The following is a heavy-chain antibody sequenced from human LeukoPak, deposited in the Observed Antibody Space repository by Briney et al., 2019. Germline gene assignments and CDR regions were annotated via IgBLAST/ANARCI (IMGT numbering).Heavy chain of an antibody. CDR1: GFTFSSYS. CDR3: ARDGKADYGDNDY. CDR2: ISSSSSYI. Sequence: GGSLRLSCAASGFTFSSYSMNWVRQAPGKGLEWVSSISSSSSYIYYADSVKGRFTISRDNAKNSLYLQMNSLRAEDTAVYYCARDGKADYGDNDYWGQGTLVTVSS. V-gene: IGHV3-21*01. D-gene: IGHD4-17*01. J-gene: IGHJ4*02.